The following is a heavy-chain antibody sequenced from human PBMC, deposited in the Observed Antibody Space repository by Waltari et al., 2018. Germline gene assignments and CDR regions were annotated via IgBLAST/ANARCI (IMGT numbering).Heavy chain of an antibody. J-gene: IGHJ4*02. V-gene: IGHV3-30*02. Sequence: QVQLVESGGGVVQPGGSLRLPCAASGFTFSRYGLHWVRQAPGKGLEWVAFIRYDGSNKYYADSVKGRFTISRDNSKNTLYLQMNSLRAEDTAVYYCAKDLYSTDGYWGQGTLVTVSS. D-gene: IGHD2-8*01. CDR1: GFTFSRYG. CDR3: AKDLYSTDGY. CDR2: IRYDGSNK.